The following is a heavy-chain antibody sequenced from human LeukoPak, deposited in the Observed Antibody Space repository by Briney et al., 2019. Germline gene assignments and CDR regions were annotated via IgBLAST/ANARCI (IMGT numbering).Heavy chain of an antibody. CDR2: TYYRSKWYN. J-gene: IGHJ4*02. CDR1: GDSVSSNSAA. Sequence: SQTLSLTCAISGDSVSSNSAAWNWIRQSPSRGLEWLGRTYYRSKWYNDYAVSMKSRMTISPDASKNQFSLQLNSVTPEDTAVYYCARAGGDSWYFDYWGQGTLVTVSS. D-gene: IGHD2-21*02. CDR3: ARAGGDSWYFDY. V-gene: IGHV6-1*01.